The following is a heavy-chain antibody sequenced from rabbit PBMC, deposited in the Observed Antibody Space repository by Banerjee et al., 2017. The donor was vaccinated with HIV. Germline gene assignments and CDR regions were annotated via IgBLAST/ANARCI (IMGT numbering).Heavy chain of an antibody. J-gene: IGHJ4*01. D-gene: IGHD4-1*01. V-gene: IGHV1S45*01. Sequence: QEQLEESGGDLVKPGASLTLTCTASGFSFSSSGWISWVRQAPGKGLEWIGYIHAGGRTIYASWVNGRFTISKTSSTTVTLQMTSLTAADTATYFCVRDLAGVIGWNFNLWGQGTLVTVS. CDR2: IHAGGRT. CDR1: GFSFSSSGW. CDR3: VRDLAGVIGWNFNL.